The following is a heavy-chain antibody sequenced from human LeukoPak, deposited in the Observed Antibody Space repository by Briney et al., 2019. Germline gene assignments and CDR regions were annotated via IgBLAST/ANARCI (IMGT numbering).Heavy chain of an antibody. V-gene: IGHV1-18*01. CDR2: ISVSNGNT. CDR1: GGTFSSYA. J-gene: IGHJ5*02. D-gene: IGHD1-26*01. CDR3: ARGLAGIVGATAWLDP. Sequence: ASVKVSCKASGGTFSSYAISWVRQAPGQGLEWMGWISVSNGNTNYAQKLQGRVTMTTDTSTKTVYMELRSLRFDDTAMYYCARGLAGIVGATAWLDPWGQGTLVTVSS.